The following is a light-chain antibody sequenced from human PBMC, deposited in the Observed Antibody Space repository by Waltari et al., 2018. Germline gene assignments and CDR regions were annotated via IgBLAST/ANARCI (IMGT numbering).Light chain of an antibody. V-gene: IGKV3-20*01. J-gene: IGKJ5*01. CDR1: QSVSSSY. Sequence: EIVLTQSPGTLSLSPGESVTLPCRASQSVSSSYLAWYQQKPGQAPRLLIYAASSRATGIPDRFSGRGSGTGFTLTISRLEPEDFAVYYCQQYGSSLITFGQGTRLEIK. CDR2: AAS. CDR3: QQYGSSLIT.